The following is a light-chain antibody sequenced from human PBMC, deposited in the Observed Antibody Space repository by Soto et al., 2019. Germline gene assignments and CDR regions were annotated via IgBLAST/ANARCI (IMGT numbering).Light chain of an antibody. CDR1: QDINIY. Sequence: DIQMTQSPSSLFASVGDRVTITCQATQDINIYLNWYQQKPGKAPNLLIYDASNLEIGVSPRFSGSGSGTHFTLTISSLQTEDIGTYYCQQYDILPITFGRGTRLEIK. V-gene: IGKV1-33*01. CDR3: QQYDILPIT. CDR2: DAS. J-gene: IGKJ5*01.